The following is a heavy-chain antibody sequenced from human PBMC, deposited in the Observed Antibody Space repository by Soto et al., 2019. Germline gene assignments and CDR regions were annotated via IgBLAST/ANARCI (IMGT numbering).Heavy chain of an antibody. CDR2: IIPILGIA. CDR1: GYTFTSYG. J-gene: IGHJ4*02. Sequence: SVKVSCKASGYTFTSYGISWVRQAPGQGLEWMGRIIPILGIANYAQKFQGRVTITADKSTSTAYMELSSLRSEDTAVYYCGKSAPKNYDSSGYPYDYWGQGTLVTVSS. D-gene: IGHD3-22*01. V-gene: IGHV1-69*04. CDR3: GKSAPKNYDSSGYPYDY.